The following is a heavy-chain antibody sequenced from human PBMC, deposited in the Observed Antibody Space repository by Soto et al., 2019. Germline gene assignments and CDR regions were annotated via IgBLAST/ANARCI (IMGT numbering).Heavy chain of an antibody. Sequence: ESLKISCHGSGYTFFSFWIVWVRQVPGKGLEWVGRIDPGDSSATYSPTFQGHVTTSADRSTRSAYLQWRSLRASDTAIYFCARRYCSRADCYSDSWGQGSLVTVSS. J-gene: IGHJ4*02. D-gene: IGHD2-2*01. CDR3: ARRYCSRADCYSDS. CDR1: GYTFFSFW. CDR2: IDPGDSSA. V-gene: IGHV5-10-1*01.